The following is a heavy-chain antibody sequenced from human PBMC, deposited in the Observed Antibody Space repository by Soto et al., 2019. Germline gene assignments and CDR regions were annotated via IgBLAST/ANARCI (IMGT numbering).Heavy chain of an antibody. J-gene: IGHJ6*03. CDR1: GFTFSSYG. CDR2: ISYDGSNK. Sequence: GGSLRLSCAASGFTFSSYGMHWVRQAPGKGLEWVAVISYDGSNKYYADSVKGRFTISRDNSKNTLYLQMNSLRAEDTAVYYCAKDTEAGNYMDVWGKGTTVTVSS. V-gene: IGHV3-30*18. CDR3: AKDTEAGNYMDV. D-gene: IGHD6-13*01.